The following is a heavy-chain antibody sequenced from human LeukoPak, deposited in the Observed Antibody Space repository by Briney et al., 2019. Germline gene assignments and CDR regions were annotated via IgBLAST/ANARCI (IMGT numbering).Heavy chain of an antibody. CDR3: ATTTEIAAAGFGTFVD. V-gene: IGHV4-4*07. CDR2: IYTSGST. CDR1: GGSISSYY. J-gene: IGHJ4*02. D-gene: IGHD6-13*01. Sequence: SETLSLTCTVSGGSISSYYWSWIRQPAGKGLEWIGRIYTSGSTNYNPSLKSRVTMSVDTSKNQFSLKLSSVTAADTAVYYCATTTEIAAAGFGTFVDWGQGTLVTVSS.